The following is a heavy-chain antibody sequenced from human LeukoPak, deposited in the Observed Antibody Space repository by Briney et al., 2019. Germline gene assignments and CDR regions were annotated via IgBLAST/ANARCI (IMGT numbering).Heavy chain of an antibody. CDR1: GFTFSSYA. V-gene: IGHV3-30-3*01. Sequence: GGSLRLSCAASGFTFSSYAMHWVRQAPGKGLEWVAVISYDGSNKYYADSVKGRFTISRDNSKNTLYLQMNSLRAEDTAVYYCARDSEWLPDYWGQGTLVTVSS. CDR2: ISYDGSNK. J-gene: IGHJ4*02. CDR3: ARDSEWLPDY. D-gene: IGHD5-24*01.